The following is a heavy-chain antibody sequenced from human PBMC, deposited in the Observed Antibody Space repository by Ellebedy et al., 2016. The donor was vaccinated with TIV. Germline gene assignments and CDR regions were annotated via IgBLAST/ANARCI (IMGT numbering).Heavy chain of an antibody. CDR2: IYPGDSNT. V-gene: IGHV5-51*01. J-gene: IGHJ4*02. CDR3: VRGPLGYCSGGSCSADY. D-gene: IGHD2-15*01. CDR1: GYSVTSYW. Sequence: GESLKISCKGSGYSVTSYWIGGVRQMPGKGLAWMGNIYPGDSNTAYSPSFQGQVTISADKTISSAYLQWSSLKASDTAMYYCVRGPLGYCSGGSCSADYWGQGTLVTVSS.